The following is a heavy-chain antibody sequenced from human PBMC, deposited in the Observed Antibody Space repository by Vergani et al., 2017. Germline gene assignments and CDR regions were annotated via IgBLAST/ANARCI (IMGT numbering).Heavy chain of an antibody. V-gene: IGHV3-21*01. Sequence: EVQLVESGGGLVKPGGSLRLSCAASGFTFSSYSMNWVRQAPGKGLEWVSSISSSSSYIYYADSVKGRFTISRDNAKNSLYLQMNSLRAEDTAVYYCARDGGAVADNYYYGMDVWGQGTTVTVSS. J-gene: IGHJ6*02. CDR3: ARDGGAVADNYYYGMDV. CDR2: ISSSSSYI. CDR1: GFTFSSYS. D-gene: IGHD6-19*01.